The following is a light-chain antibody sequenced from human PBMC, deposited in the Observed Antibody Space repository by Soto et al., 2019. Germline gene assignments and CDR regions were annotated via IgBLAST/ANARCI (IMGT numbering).Light chain of an antibody. J-gene: IGKJ2*01. CDR3: QRYNTGPPDT. V-gene: IGKV1-27*01. CDR1: QGISNY. CDR2: AAS. Sequence: DIQMTQSPSSLSASVGDRVTITCRASQGISNYLAWYQQKPGKAPKLLIYAASTLLAGVPSRFSGSGSGTDFTLTISSLQPEDVATYYCQRYNTGPPDTFGQGTKLEIK.